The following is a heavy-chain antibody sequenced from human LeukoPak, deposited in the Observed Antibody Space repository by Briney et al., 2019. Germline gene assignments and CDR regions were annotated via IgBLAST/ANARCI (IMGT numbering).Heavy chain of an antibody. D-gene: IGHD3-10*01. J-gene: IGHJ6*03. CDR3: ARSEVTMVRGTLYYYYMDV. V-gene: IGHV3-30*01. CDR1: GFTFSSYA. CDR2: ISYDGSNK. Sequence: QTGGSLRLSCAASGFTFSSYAMHWVRQAPGKGLEWVAVISYDGSNKYYADSVKGRFTISRDNSKNTLYLQMNSLRAEDTAVYYCARSEVTMVRGTLYYYYMDVWGQGTMVTVSS.